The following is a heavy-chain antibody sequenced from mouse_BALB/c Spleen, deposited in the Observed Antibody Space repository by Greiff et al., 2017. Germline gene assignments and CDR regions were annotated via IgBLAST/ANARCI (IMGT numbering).Heavy chain of an antibody. CDR1: GFTFSSYG. V-gene: IGHV5-6-3*01. CDR2: INSNGGST. D-gene: IGHD2-14*01. Sequence: EVQGVESGGGLVQPGGSLKLSCAASGFTFSSYGMSWVRQTPDKRLELVATINSNGGSTYYPDSVKGRFTISRDNAKNTLYLQMSSLKSEDTAMYYCASAYYRYFDYWGQGTTLTVSS. CDR3: ASAYYRYFDY. J-gene: IGHJ2*01.